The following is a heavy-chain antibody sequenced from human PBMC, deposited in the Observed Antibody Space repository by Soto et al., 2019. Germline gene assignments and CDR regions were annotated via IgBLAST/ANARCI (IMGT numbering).Heavy chain of an antibody. J-gene: IGHJ6*02. CDR1: GGTFSSDA. V-gene: IGHV1-69*13. CDR3: AREGVPYYYYGMDV. Sequence: GASVKVSCKASGGTFSSDAISWVRQAPGQGLEWMGGIIPIFGTANYAQKFQGRVTITADESTSTAYMELSSLRSEDTAVYYCAREGVPYYYYGMDVWGQGTTVTVSS. CDR2: IIPIFGTA.